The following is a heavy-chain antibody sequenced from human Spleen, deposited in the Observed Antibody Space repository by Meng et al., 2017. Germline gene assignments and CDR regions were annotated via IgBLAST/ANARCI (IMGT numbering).Heavy chain of an antibody. CDR1: GFTFSDYY. J-gene: IGHJ4*02. D-gene: IGHD3-22*01. CDR3: ARTYDSSGYPPAAFDY. CDR2: ISSSGSTI. V-gene: IGHV3-11*04. Sequence: GESLKISCAASGFTFSDYYMSWIRQAPGKGLEWVANISSSGSTIYYADSVKGRFTISRDNAKNSLYLQLNSLRAEDTAVYYCARTYDSSGYPPAAFDYWGQGTLVTVSS.